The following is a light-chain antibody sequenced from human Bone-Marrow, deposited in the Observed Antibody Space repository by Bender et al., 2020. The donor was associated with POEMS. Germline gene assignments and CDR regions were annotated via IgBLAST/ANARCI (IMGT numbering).Light chain of an antibody. CDR3: AAWEDSLNGWV. CDR1: SSNIGTNP. V-gene: IGLV1-44*01. CDR2: INN. Sequence: QSVLTQPPSASGTPGQRVTISCSGISSNIGTNPVNWYQQLPGTAPKLLIYINNQRPSGVPDRFSGSKSGTSASLAISRLQSEDEADYYCAAWEDSLNGWVFGGGTKLTVL. J-gene: IGLJ3*02.